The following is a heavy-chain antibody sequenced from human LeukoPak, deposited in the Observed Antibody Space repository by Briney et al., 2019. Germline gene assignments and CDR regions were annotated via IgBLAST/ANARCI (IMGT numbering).Heavy chain of an antibody. D-gene: IGHD2-21*02. V-gene: IGHV3-23*01. CDR1: GFTFSSYA. CDR3: AKAGNIVVVTASYYFDY. Sequence: GGSLGLSCAASGFTFSSYAMSWVRQAPGEGLEWVSAISGSGGSTYYADSVKGRFTISRDNSKNTLYLQMNSLRAEDTAVYYCAKAGNIVVVTASYYFDYWGQGTLVTVSS. CDR2: ISGSGGST. J-gene: IGHJ4*02.